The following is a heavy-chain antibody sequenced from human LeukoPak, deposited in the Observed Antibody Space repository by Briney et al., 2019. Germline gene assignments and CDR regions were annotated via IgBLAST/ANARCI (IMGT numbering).Heavy chain of an antibody. V-gene: IGHV3-23*01. Sequence: PGGSLRLSCAASGFTFSSYAMSWVRQAPGKGLEWVSAISVSGVITYYADSVKGRFTISRENSKNTLYLQMNSLRAEDTAVYSCAKCGSGSAIEYYFDYWGQGTLVTVSS. CDR1: GFTFSSYA. J-gene: IGHJ4*02. D-gene: IGHD3-10*01. CDR3: AKCGSGSAIEYYFDY. CDR2: ISVSGVIT.